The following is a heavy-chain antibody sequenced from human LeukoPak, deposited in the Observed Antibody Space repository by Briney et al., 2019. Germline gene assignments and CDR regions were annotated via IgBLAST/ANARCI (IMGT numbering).Heavy chain of an antibody. V-gene: IGHV3-30*04. CDR2: ISQDGSYN. CDR1: GFTFRNYV. J-gene: IGHJ3*02. Sequence: PARSLRLSCAASGFTFRNYVMHWVRQAPGKGLEWVAGISQDGSYNYYADSMKGRFIIPGDNSKNTLYLQMNSLRAEDTAIYYCVRENDAFDIWGQGTMVRVSS. CDR3: VRENDAFDI.